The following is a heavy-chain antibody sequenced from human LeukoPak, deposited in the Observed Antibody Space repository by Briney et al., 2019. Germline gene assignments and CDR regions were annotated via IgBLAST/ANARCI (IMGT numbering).Heavy chain of an antibody. J-gene: IGHJ4*02. CDR2: INQDGHEK. Sequence: GGSLRLPCAASGFTRFTFSDYWMSWVRQAPGKGLEWVANINQDGHEKHHVDSVKGRFTISRDNAKNSLYLQMNSLSAEDTAVYYCAREEGIDGSGYYYVLGYWGQGTLVTASS. V-gene: IGHV3-7*01. D-gene: IGHD3-22*01. CDR1: GFTRFTFSDYW. CDR3: AREEGIDGSGYYYVLGY.